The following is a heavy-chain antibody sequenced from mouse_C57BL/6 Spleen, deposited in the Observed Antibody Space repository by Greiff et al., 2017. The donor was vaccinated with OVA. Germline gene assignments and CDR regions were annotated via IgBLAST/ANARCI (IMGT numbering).Heavy chain of an antibody. V-gene: IGHV1-18*01. Sequence: VQLQQSGPELVKPGASVKIPCKASGYTFTDYNMDWVKQSHGKSLEWIGYINPNNGGTIYNQKFKGKATLTVDKSSSTAYMELRSLASEDTAVYYCATTVDAGFAYWGQGTLVTVSA. J-gene: IGHJ3*01. CDR1: GYTFTDYN. CDR2: INPNNGGT. D-gene: IGHD1-1*01. CDR3: ATTVDAGFAY.